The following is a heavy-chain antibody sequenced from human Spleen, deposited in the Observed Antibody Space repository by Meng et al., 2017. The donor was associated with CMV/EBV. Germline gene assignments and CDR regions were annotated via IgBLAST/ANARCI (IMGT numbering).Heavy chain of an antibody. V-gene: IGHV1-69*05. CDR2: IIPIFGTA. CDR1: GGTFSSYA. Sequence: SVKVSCKASGGTFSSYAISWVRQAPGQGLEWMGGIIPIFGTANYAQKFQGRVTITTDESTSTAYMELRSLRSDDTAVYYCARAASSGWYWYYYGMDVWGQGTTVTVSS. J-gene: IGHJ6*02. CDR3: ARAASSGWYWYYYGMDV. D-gene: IGHD6-19*01.